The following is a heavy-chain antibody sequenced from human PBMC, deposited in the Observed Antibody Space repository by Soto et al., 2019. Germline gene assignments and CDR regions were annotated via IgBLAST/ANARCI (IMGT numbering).Heavy chain of an antibody. D-gene: IGHD2-21*02. V-gene: IGHV1-69*01. J-gene: IGHJ6*02. CDR3: ARGVECGGDCYPYYYYYYGMDV. CDR2: IIPIFGTA. Sequence: QVQLVQSGAEVKKPGSSVKVSCKASGGTFSSYAISWVRQAPGQGLEWMGGIIPIFGTANYAQKFQGRVTITADESTSTAYMELSSLRSEDTAVYYCARGVECGGDCYPYYYYYYGMDVWGQGTTVTVSS. CDR1: GGTFSSYA.